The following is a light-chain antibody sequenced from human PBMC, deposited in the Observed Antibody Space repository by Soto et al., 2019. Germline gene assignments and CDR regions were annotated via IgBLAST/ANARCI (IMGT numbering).Light chain of an antibody. CDR3: QQYNKWPPYP. Sequence: EIVMTQSPANLSLSPGERATLSCRASQSVSSNLAWYQQKPGQGPRLLIYGASTRATSIPARFSGSWSGTESTLTINSLQSEDFAGYYCQQYNKWPPYPFGQGTKLEIK. J-gene: IGKJ2*01. V-gene: IGKV3-15*01. CDR1: QSVSSN. CDR2: GAS.